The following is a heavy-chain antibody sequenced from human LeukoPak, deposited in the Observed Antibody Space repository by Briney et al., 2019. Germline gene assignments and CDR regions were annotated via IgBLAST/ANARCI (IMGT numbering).Heavy chain of an antibody. D-gene: IGHD6-19*01. CDR2: IYYSGST. Sequence: KPSETLSLTCTVSGGSISSYYWSWIRQPPGKGLEWIGYIYYSGSTNYNPSLKSRVTISVDTSKNQFSLKLSSVAAADTAVYYCARAEIAVAFDYWGQGTLVTVSS. CDR1: GGSISSYY. V-gene: IGHV4-59*01. J-gene: IGHJ4*02. CDR3: ARAEIAVAFDY.